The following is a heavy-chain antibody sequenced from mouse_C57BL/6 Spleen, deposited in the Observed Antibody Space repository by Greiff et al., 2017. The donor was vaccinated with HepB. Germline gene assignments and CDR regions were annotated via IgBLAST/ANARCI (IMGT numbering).Heavy chain of an antibody. CDR1: GFTFSDYG. CDR3: ARKHYGSSRYFDV. CDR2: ISSGSSTI. J-gene: IGHJ1*03. V-gene: IGHV5-17*01. D-gene: IGHD1-1*01. Sequence: EVMLVESGGGLVKPGGSLKLSCAASGFTFSDYGMHWVRQAPEKGLEWVAYISSGSSTIYYADTVKGRFTISRDNAKNTLFLQMTSLRSEDTAMYYCARKHYGSSRYFDVWGTGTTVTVSS.